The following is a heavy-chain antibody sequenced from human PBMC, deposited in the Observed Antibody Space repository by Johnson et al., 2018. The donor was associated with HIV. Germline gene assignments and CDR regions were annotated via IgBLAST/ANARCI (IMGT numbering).Heavy chain of an antibody. D-gene: IGHD3-16*02. J-gene: IGHJ3*02. Sequence: QVQLVESGGGVVQPGRSLRLSCAASGLTFSSYAMYCVRQAPGKGLEWVAFIRYDGSNKYYADSVKGRFTIARDNSKNSLYLQMNSLRTEDTALYYCAKGIMITFGGVIVKPHAFDIWGQGTMVTVSS. CDR2: IRYDGSNK. CDR1: GLTFSSYA. V-gene: IGHV3-30*02. CDR3: AKGIMITFGGVIVKPHAFDI.